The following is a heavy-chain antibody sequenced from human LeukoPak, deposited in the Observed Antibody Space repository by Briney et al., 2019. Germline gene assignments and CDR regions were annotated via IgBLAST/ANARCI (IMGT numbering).Heavy chain of an antibody. CDR3: AKQCGGDGYGYYFDY. CDR2: ISGSGGST. D-gene: IGHD2-21*02. V-gene: IGHV3-23*01. CDR1: GFTFSSYA. J-gene: IGHJ4*02. Sequence: QTGGSLRLSCAASGFTFSSYAMSWVRQAPGKGLEWVSAISGSGGSTYYADSVKGRFTISRDNSKNTLYLQMNSLRAEDTAVYYCAKQCGGDGYGYYFDYWGQGTLVTVSS.